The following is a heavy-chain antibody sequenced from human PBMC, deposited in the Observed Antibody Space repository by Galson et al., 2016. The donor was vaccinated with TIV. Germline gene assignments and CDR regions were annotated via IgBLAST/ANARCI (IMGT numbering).Heavy chain of an antibody. J-gene: IGHJ3*01. V-gene: IGHV3-48*04. CDR2: IDSNSRTI. Sequence: SLRLSCAASGFTFSIHSMIWVRQAPGKGLEWMSYIDSNSRTIHYADSVKGRFTISRDNAKNSLYLQMNSLRSDDTALYYCAKLGLDAFEVWGQGTMVTVSS. CDR3: AKLGLDAFEV. D-gene: IGHD7-27*01. CDR1: GFTFSIHS.